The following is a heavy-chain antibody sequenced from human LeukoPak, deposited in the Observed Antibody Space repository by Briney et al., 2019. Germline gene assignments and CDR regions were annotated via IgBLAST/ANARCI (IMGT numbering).Heavy chain of an antibody. D-gene: IGHD3-10*01. CDR1: GYTFTSYD. CDR2: MNPNSGAT. CDR3: ARDYYGSGSSRGY. Sequence: GASVTVSCTASGYTFTSYDINWARQAPGQGLEWMGWMNPNSGATGYAQQFQGRLTMTRNTSTSTAYMELSSLRSEDTAVYYCARDYYGSGSSRGYWGPGTLVTVSS. V-gene: IGHV1-8*01. J-gene: IGHJ4*02.